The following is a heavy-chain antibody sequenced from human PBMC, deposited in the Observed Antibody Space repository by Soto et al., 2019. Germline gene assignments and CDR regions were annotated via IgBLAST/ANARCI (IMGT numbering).Heavy chain of an antibody. CDR1: GGSVSSGSYY. D-gene: IGHD3-10*01. V-gene: IGHV4-61*01. Sequence: QVQLQGSGPGLVKPSETLSLTCTVSGGSVSSGSYYWSWIRQPPGKGLEWIGYIYYSGSTNSNPYLKSRGTIALDTSKNQFSLNLTSVTAADTAVYYCARGKVLWFGELLNNWFDPWGQGTLVTVSS. CDR2: IYYSGST. J-gene: IGHJ5*02. CDR3: ARGKVLWFGELLNNWFDP.